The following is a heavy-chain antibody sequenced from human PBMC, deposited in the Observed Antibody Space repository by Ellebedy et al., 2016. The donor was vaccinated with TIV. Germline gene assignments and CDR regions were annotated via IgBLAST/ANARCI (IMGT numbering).Heavy chain of an antibody. CDR3: ARDPGIAVAGTVPPNIGFDL. J-gene: IGHJ4*02. Sequence: GESLKISCAASGFTFSSYWMHWVRQAPGKGLVWVSRIKSDGSSTSYADSVRGRFTISRGNAKNTLHLQMNSLRAEDTVVYHCARDPGIAVAGTVPPNIGFDLWGQGTLLTVSS. CDR2: IKSDGSST. V-gene: IGHV3-74*01. CDR1: GFTFSSYW. D-gene: IGHD6-19*01.